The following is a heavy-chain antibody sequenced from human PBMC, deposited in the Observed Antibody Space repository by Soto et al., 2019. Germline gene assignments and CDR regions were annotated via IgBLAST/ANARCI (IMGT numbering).Heavy chain of an antibody. V-gene: IGHV3-30*18. D-gene: IGHD1-20*01. CDR2: ISYDGSNK. CDR3: SKEIRITGTSIGY. Sequence: LRLHCAGPGCTFSSYGMHLVRQAPGKGLERVEVISYDGSNKYYADSVKGRFTISRDNSKNTLYLQMNRMRVEDTAVYYCSKEIRITGTSIGYWGPGTLVTVSS. J-gene: IGHJ4*02. CDR1: GCTFSSYG.